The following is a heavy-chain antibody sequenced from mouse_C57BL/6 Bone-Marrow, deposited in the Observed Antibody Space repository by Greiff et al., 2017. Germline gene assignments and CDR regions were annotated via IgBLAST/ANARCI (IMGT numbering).Heavy chain of an antibody. CDR3: ASRNYYSEGFAY. Sequence: VQLKESVAELVRPGASVKLSCTASGFNIKNTYMHWVKQRPEQGLEWIGRIDPANGNTKYAPKFQGKATITADTSSNTAYLQLSSLTSEDTAIYYCASRNYYSEGFAYWGQGTLVTVSA. J-gene: IGHJ3*01. D-gene: IGHD2-12*01. CDR1: GFNIKNTY. V-gene: IGHV14-3*01. CDR2: IDPANGNT.